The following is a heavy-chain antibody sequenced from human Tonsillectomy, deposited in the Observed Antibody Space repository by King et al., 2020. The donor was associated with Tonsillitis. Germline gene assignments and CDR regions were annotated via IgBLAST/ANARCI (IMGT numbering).Heavy chain of an antibody. CDR1: GGSLSGYY. CDR3: ARPPYCSSTSCYRAFDI. CDR2: INHSGST. V-gene: IGHV4-34*01. D-gene: IGHD2-2*02. Sequence: VQLQQWGAGLLKPSETLSLTCAVYGGSLSGYYWSWIRQPPGKGLEWMGEINHSGSTNYNPSLKGQVTISIYTSKNQFSLKLSSVTAADTAVYYCARPPYCSSTSCYRAFDIWGQGTMVTVSS. J-gene: IGHJ3*02.